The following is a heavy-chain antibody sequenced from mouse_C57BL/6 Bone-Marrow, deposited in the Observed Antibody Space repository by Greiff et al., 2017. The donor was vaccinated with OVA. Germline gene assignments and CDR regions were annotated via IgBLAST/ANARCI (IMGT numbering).Heavy chain of an antibody. D-gene: IGHD2-5*01. CDR2: ISSGGDYI. V-gene: IGHV5-9-1*02. Sequence: EVKVVESGEGLVKPGGSLKLSCAASGFTFSSYAMSWVRQTPEKRLEWVAYISSGGDYIYYADTVKGRFTISRDNARNTLYLQMSSLKSEYTAMYYCTRGGYYYSNYWFAYWGQGTLVTVSA. CDR3: TRGGYYYSNYWFAY. J-gene: IGHJ3*01. CDR1: GFTFSSYA.